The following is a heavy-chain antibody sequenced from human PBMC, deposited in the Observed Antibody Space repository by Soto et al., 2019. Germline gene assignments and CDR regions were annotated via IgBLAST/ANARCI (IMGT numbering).Heavy chain of an antibody. D-gene: IGHD3-16*01. J-gene: IGHJ6*02. V-gene: IGHV3-23*01. CDR2: ISGSGGST. Sequence: GGSLRLSCAACGITFSSYAMRWVRQAPGKGLEWVSAISGSGGSTYYADSVKGRFTISRDNSKNTLYLQMNSLRSKSTAVYYWANDLFVLRFMASQGIFNVCLQETMFTAAS. CDR3: ANDLFVLRFMASQGIFNV. CDR1: GITFSSYA.